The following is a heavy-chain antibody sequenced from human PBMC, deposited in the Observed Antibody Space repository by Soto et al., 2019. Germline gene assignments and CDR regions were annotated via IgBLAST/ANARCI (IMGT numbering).Heavy chain of an antibody. CDR1: GGTFSSYT. V-gene: IGHV1-69*02. CDR2: IIPILGIA. Sequence: QVQLVQSGAEVKKPGSSVKVSCKASGGTFSSYTISWVRQAPGQGLEWMGRIIPILGIANYAQKFQGRVTITADKXTSTAYMELSSLRSEDTAVYYCATVPYVDTAMVNYWGQGTLVTVSS. D-gene: IGHD5-18*01. J-gene: IGHJ4*02. CDR3: ATVPYVDTAMVNY.